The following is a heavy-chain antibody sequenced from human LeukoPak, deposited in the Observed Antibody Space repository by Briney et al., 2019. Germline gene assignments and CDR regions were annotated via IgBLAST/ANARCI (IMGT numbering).Heavy chain of an antibody. D-gene: IGHD3-10*01. CDR1: GFTFSSYG. CDR2: IWYDGSKK. Sequence: GRSLRLSCAASGFTFSSYGMHWVRQAPGKGLEWVAVIWYDGSKKYYADSVKGRFTTSRDNSKNTLYLQMNSLRAEDTAVYYCARDRRLLWFGDVSRPYGMDVWGQGTTVTVSS. V-gene: IGHV3-33*01. J-gene: IGHJ6*02. CDR3: ARDRRLLWFGDVSRPYGMDV.